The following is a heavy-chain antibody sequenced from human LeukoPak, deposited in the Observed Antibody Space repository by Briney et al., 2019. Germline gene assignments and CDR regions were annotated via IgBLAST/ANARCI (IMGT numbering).Heavy chain of an antibody. D-gene: IGHD5-24*01. CDR3: AGGVPTPDGYSTFDS. V-gene: IGHV3-21*01. Sequence: GGSLRLSCAASGFTFSRYSMSWVRQAPGKGLEWVSSMSRDGTYIYYADSVKGRFTISRDNAKNSLYLQMNSLSADDTAVYYCAGGVPTPDGYSTFDSWGQGTLVTVSS. J-gene: IGHJ4*02. CDR1: GFTFSRYS. CDR2: MSRDGTYI.